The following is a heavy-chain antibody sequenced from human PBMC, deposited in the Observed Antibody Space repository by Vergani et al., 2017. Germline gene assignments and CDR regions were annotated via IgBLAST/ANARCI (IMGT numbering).Heavy chain of an antibody. Sequence: EVQLVQSGAEVKKPGESLKISCKGSGYSFTSYWIGWVRQMPGKGLEWMGIIYPGDSDTRYSPSFQGQVTISADKSISTAYLQWSSLKASDTAMYYCARRGGLWDGEYAHWYCDLWGRGTLVTVSS. J-gene: IGHJ2*01. CDR2: IYPGDSDT. V-gene: IGHV5-51*01. CDR1: GYSFTSYW. CDR3: ARRGGLWDGEYAHWYCDL. D-gene: IGHD4-17*01.